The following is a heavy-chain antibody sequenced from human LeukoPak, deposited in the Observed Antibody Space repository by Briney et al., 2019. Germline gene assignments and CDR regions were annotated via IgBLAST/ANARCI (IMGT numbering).Heavy chain of an antibody. Sequence: SVKVSCKASGGTFSSYAISWVRQAPGQGLEWMGGIIPIFGTANYAQKFQGRVTITADESTNTAYMELSSLRSEDAAVYYCARPYDSRGYTYGMGVWGQGTTVTVSS. V-gene: IGHV1-69*13. CDR1: GGTFSSYA. D-gene: IGHD3-22*01. J-gene: IGHJ6*02. CDR3: ARPYDSRGYTYGMGV. CDR2: IIPIFGTA.